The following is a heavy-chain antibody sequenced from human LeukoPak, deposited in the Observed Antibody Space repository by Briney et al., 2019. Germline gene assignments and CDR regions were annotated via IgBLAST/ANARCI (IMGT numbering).Heavy chain of an antibody. Sequence: GASVKVSCKASGYTFTSYAMHWVRQAPGQRVERMGWINAGNGNTKYSQKFQGRVTITRDTSASTAYMELSSLRSEDTAVYYCARSGAMVRGTSFDYWGQGTLVTVSS. CDR1: GYTFTSYA. V-gene: IGHV1-3*01. D-gene: IGHD3-10*01. CDR2: INAGNGNT. J-gene: IGHJ4*02. CDR3: ARSGAMVRGTSFDY.